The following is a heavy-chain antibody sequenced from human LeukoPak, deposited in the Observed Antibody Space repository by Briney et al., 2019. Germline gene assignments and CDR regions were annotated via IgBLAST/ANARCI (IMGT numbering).Heavy chain of an antibody. CDR2: INHSGST. Sequence: SETLSLTCAVYGGSFSGYYWSWIRQPPGKGLEWIGEINHSGSTNYNPSLKSRVTISVDTSKNQFSLKLSSVTAADTAVHYCARRITYYYHAFDIWGQGTMVTVSS. CDR1: GGSFSGYY. D-gene: IGHD3-10*01. CDR3: ARRITYYYHAFDI. J-gene: IGHJ3*02. V-gene: IGHV4-34*01.